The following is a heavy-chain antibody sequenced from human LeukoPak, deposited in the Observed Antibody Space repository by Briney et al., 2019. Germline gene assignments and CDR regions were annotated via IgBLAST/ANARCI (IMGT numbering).Heavy chain of an antibody. V-gene: IGHV1-18*01. CDR3: ARRENDGVWFDP. Sequence: ASVKVSCKASGYTFTSYGISWVRQAPGQGLEWMGWISAYNGNTNYAQKLQGRVTMTTDISTSTAYMELRSLRSDDTAVYYCARRENDGVWFDPWGQGTLVTVSS. D-gene: IGHD1-1*01. J-gene: IGHJ5*02. CDR2: ISAYNGNT. CDR1: GYTFTSYG.